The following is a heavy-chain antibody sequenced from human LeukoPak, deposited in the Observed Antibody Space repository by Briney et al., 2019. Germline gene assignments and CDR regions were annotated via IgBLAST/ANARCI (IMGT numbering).Heavy chain of an antibody. V-gene: IGHV3-23*01. CDR2: IDYSGGST. Sequence: GGSLRLSCTASGFTLSSYEMSWIRQAPGKGLEWVSSIDYSGGSTHYADSVMGRFTISRDNSKNTLYLQMNSLRAEDTAVYYCAKSERGIVVVTPFDYWGQGTLVTVSS. CDR3: AKSERGIVVVTPFDY. D-gene: IGHD3-22*01. CDR1: GFTLSSYE. J-gene: IGHJ4*02.